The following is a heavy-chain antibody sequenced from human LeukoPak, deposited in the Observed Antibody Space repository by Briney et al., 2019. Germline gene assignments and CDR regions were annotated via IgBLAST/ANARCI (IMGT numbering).Heavy chain of an antibody. Sequence: GRSLRLSCAASGFTFDDYAMHWVRQAPGKGLEWVSGISWNSGSIGYADSVKGRFTISRDNAKNSLYLQMNSLRAEDTALYYCAKDIGSGGYDILTGYNWFDPWGQGTLVTVSS. CDR3: AKDIGSGGYDILTGYNWFDP. CDR1: GFTFDDYA. D-gene: IGHD3-9*01. J-gene: IGHJ5*02. V-gene: IGHV3-9*01. CDR2: ISWNSGSI.